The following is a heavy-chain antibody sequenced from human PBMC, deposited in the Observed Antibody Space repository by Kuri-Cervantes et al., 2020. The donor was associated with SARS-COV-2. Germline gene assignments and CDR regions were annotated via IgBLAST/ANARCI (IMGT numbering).Heavy chain of an antibody. CDR1: GRSISRGDYS. D-gene: IGHD2-21*01. V-gene: IGHV4-30-2*01. CDR2: SYHSGGN. J-gene: IGHJ4*02. CDR3: ARRTAGYCDGTRCSYEYYFDY. Sequence: SETLSLTCAVSGRSISRGDYSWSWIRQPPGKGLEWIGYSYHSGGNHYNPSLKSRVTISVDRSKNQFSLKLTSVTAADTAVYYCARRTAGYCDGTRCSYEYYFDYWGQGTLVTVSS.